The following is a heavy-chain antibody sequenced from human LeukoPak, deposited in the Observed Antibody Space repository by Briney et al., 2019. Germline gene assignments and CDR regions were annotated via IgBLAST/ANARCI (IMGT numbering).Heavy chain of an antibody. V-gene: IGHV4-59*01. Sequence: SETLSLTCSVSGGSIYGYYWTWVRQPPGKGLEWIEQIHYSGRADYNPSLKSRITMSVDTSKNQISLKLSSVTAADTAIYYCVRFGVNYDMDVWGQGTTVTVFS. D-gene: IGHD3-16*01. J-gene: IGHJ6*02. CDR3: VRFGVNYDMDV. CDR2: IHYSGRA. CDR1: GGSIYGYY.